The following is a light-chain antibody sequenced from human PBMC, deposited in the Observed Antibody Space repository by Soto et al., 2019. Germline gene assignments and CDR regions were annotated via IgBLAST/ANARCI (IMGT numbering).Light chain of an antibody. V-gene: IGKV4-1*01. J-gene: IGKJ3*01. CDR2: WAS. Sequence: DFVMTQSPDSLAVSLGERATINCKSNQSVLNTSNNKNYLAWYQQKPGQPPQLLIYWASTRESGVPDRFSGSGSGTDFTLNINSLQAEDVAVYYCQQYYTTPFTFGPGTKVDIK. CDR3: QQYYTTPFT. CDR1: QSVLNTSNNKNY.